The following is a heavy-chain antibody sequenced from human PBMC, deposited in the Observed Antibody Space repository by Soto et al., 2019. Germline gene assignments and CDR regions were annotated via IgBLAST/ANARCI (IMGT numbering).Heavy chain of an antibody. CDR3: AREPEGIAAALDY. D-gene: IGHD6-13*01. V-gene: IGHV3-21*01. CDR1: GFTFRTYG. CDR2: ISSSGSFI. J-gene: IGHJ4*02. Sequence: VGSLRLSCAASGFTFRTYGMNWVRRAPGGGLEWVASISSSGSFIYYADSVKGRFTISRDDAEKSLYLQMNSLRAEDTALYYCAREPEGIAAALDYWGRGTLVTVSS.